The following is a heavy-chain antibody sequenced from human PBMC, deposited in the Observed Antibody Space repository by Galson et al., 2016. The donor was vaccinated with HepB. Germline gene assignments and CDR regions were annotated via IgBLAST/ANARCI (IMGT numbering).Heavy chain of an antibody. J-gene: IGHJ4*02. V-gene: IGHV4-39*01. CDR1: GGSISRSAYY. CDR3: ARHSGVSSVTYQGIDY. CDR2: IHYSGST. Sequence: SETLSLTCTVSGGSISRSAYYWGWIRQPPGKGLEWIGSIHYSGSTSYCASLKSRVTISVDTSKNQFSLNLRSVTAADTAVYYCARHSGVSSVTYQGIDYWGQGTLVTVSS. D-gene: IGHD1-26*01.